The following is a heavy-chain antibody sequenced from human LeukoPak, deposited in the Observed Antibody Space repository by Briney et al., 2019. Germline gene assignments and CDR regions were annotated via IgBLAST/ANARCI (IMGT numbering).Heavy chain of an antibody. D-gene: IGHD1-26*01. Sequence: PSQTLSLTCTVSGGSISSGSYYWSWIRQPAGKGLEWIGRIYTSGGTNYNPSLKSRVTISVDTSKNQFSLKLSSVTAADTAVYYCAREVGATTYYYYYMDVWGKGTTVTISS. V-gene: IGHV4-61*02. CDR2: IYTSGGT. CDR3: AREVGATTYYYYYMDV. CDR1: GGSISSGSYY. J-gene: IGHJ6*03.